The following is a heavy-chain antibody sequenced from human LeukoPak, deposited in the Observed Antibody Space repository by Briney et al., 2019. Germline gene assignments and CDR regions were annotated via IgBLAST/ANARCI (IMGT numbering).Heavy chain of an antibody. CDR3: ARVVAYYYGSGSHFDY. Sequence: SETLSLTCAVYGGSFSGYYWSWIRQPPGKGLEWIGEINHSGSTNYNPSLKSRVTISVDTSKNQFSLKLSSVTAADTAVYYCARVVAYYYGSGSHFDYWGQGTLVTVSS. CDR1: GGSFSGYY. J-gene: IGHJ4*02. D-gene: IGHD3-10*01. V-gene: IGHV4-34*01. CDR2: INHSGST.